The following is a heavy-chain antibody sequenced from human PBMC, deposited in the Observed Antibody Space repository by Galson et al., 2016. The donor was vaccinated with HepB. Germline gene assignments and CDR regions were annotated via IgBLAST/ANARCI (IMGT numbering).Heavy chain of an antibody. CDR3: ARDSMATITGLDGFDI. Sequence: RQAPGKGLEWVAVIWHDGTIKYYTDSVKGRFTISRDSSNNTLYLQMNSLRAEDTAVYYCARDSMATITGLDGFDIWGRGTMVTVSP. V-gene: IGHV3-33*01. J-gene: IGHJ3*02. CDR2: IWHDGTIK. D-gene: IGHD5-24*01.